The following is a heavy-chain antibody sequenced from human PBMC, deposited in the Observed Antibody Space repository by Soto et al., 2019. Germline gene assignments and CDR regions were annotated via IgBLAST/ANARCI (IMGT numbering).Heavy chain of an antibody. J-gene: IGHJ4*02. V-gene: IGHV3-30*18. CDR2: ISYDGSNK. D-gene: IGHD3-22*01. CDR3: AKNPGYYYDSTGYHFDY. CDR1: GFTFSSYG. Sequence: GGSLRLSCAASGFTFSSYGMHWVRQAPGKGLEWVAVISYDGSNKYYADSVKGRFTISRDNSKNTLYLQMNSLRAEDTAVYYCAKNPGYYYDSTGYHFDYWGQGTLVTVSS.